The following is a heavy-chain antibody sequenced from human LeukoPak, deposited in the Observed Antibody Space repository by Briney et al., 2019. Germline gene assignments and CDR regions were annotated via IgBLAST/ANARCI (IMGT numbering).Heavy chain of an antibody. V-gene: IGHV3-48*03. CDR1: EFTFSDYE. CDR3: AGRVIAVGLDY. D-gene: IGHD2-21*01. CDR2: ISRSGSTI. Sequence: GGSLRLSCAASEFTFSDYEMNWVRQAPGRGLEWVSYISRSGSTIYYADSVKGRFTISRDNAKNSVFLQMNSLRAEDAAVYYCAGRVIAVGLDYWGQGTLVTVSS. J-gene: IGHJ4*02.